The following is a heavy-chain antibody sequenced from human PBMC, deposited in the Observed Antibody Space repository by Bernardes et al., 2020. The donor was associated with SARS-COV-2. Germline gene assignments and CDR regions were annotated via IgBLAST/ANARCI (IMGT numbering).Heavy chain of an antibody. CDR2: IYYSGST. CDR3: ARGDGLTDYYGMDV. CDR1: GGSISSGGYY. Sequence: SETLSLTCTVSGGSISSGGYYWSWIRQHPGKGLEWIGYIYYSGSTYYNPSLKSRVTISVDTSKNQFSLKLSSVTAADTAVYYCARGDGLTDYYGMDVWGQGTTVTVSS. V-gene: IGHV4-31*03. D-gene: IGHD3-10*01. J-gene: IGHJ6*02.